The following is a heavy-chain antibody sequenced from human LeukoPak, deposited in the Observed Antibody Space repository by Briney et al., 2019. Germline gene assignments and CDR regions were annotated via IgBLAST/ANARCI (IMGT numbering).Heavy chain of an antibody. V-gene: IGHV3-23*01. CDR2: ISSSGSTI. J-gene: IGHJ6*03. Sequence: GGSLRLSCAASGFTFSSYAISWVRQAPGKGLEWVSYISSSGSTIYYADSVKGRFTISRDNSKDTLYLQMNSLRAEDTAVYFCVKVFRTIPVAGTTFYYFYMDVWGEGTTVTVSS. D-gene: IGHD6-19*01. CDR1: GFTFSSYA. CDR3: VKVFRTIPVAGTTFYYFYMDV.